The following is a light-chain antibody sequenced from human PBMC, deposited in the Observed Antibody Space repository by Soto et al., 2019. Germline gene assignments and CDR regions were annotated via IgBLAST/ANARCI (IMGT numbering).Light chain of an antibody. Sequence: QSALTQPASVSGSPGQSITISCTGSGRDIGAYDYVSWYQQHPGKAPKLLIYGVKNRPSGVSDRFSGSKSGNTASLTISGLQAEDEADYYCSSYTITSTLVIFGGGTKLTVL. CDR3: SSYTITSTLVI. CDR2: GVK. CDR1: GRDIGAYDY. V-gene: IGLV2-14*01. J-gene: IGLJ2*01.